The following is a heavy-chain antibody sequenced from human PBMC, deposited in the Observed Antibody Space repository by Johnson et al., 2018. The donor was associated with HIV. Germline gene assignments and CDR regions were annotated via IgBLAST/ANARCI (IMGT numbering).Heavy chain of an antibody. Sequence: QMQLVESGGGVVQPGRSLRLSCAASGFTFSSYAMHWVRQAPGKGLEWVAVISYGGSTGYADSVKGRFTISRDNAKNSLYLQINSLRAEDTALYCCARGSGSYYSNAFDIWGQGTMVTVSS. D-gene: IGHD1-26*01. V-gene: IGHV3-30-3*01. CDR3: ARGSGSYYSNAFDI. CDR2: ISYGGST. CDR1: GFTFSSYA. J-gene: IGHJ3*02.